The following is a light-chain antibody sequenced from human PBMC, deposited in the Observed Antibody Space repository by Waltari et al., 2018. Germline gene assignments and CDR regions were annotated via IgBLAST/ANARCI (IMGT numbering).Light chain of an antibody. Sequence: QSALTQPASVSGSPGQSITISCTGTSSDVGGYNYVPWYQQHPGKAPKLMIYDVSNRPSGVSNRFSGPKSGNTASLTISGLQAEDEADYYCSSYTSSSTVVFGGGTKLTVL. V-gene: IGLV2-14*03. J-gene: IGLJ2*01. CDR3: SSYTSSSTVV. CDR2: DVS. CDR1: SSDVGGYNY.